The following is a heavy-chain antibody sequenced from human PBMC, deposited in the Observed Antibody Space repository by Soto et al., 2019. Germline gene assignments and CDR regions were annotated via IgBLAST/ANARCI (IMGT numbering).Heavy chain of an antibody. Sequence: GASVKVSCKASGYTFNTYDIYWVRQATGQGLEWMGRMNPNNGNTGYAQKFQGRVTVTRNTSTSTVYMELSSLRPDDTAVYYCARRKERTGPPSFDYWGQGSKVTVSS. CDR1: GYTFNTYD. CDR3: ARRKERTGPPSFDY. D-gene: IGHD1-1*01. CDR2: MNPNNGNT. V-gene: IGHV1-8*01. J-gene: IGHJ4*02.